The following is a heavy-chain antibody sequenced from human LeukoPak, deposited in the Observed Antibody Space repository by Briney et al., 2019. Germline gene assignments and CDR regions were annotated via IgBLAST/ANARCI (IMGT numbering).Heavy chain of an antibody. CDR2: ISSSGSTI. J-gene: IGHJ4*02. CDR1: GFTFSDYY. V-gene: IGHV3-11*01. CDR3: ASRGRNYDSSGQL. D-gene: IGHD3-22*01. Sequence: GGSLRLSCAASGFTFSDYYMSWIRQAPGKGLEWVSYISSSGSTIYYADSVKGRFTISRDNAKNSLYPQMNSLRAEDTAVYYCASRGRNYDSSGQLWGQGTLVTVSS.